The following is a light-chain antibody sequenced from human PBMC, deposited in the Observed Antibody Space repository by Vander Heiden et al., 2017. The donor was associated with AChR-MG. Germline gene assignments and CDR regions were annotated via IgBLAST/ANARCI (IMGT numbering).Light chain of an antibody. J-gene: IGLJ1*01. CDR2: GKN. CDR1: SLRSYY. Sequence: VSVALGQTVRITCQGDSLRSYYASWYQQKPGQAPVLVIYGKNNRPSGIPDRFSGSSSGNTASLTITGAQAEDEADYYCNSRDSSGNHYVFGTGTKVTVL. CDR3: NSRDSSGNHYV. V-gene: IGLV3-19*01.